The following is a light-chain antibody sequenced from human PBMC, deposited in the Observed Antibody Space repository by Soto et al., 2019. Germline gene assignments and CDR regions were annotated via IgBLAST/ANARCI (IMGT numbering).Light chain of an antibody. J-gene: IGKJ1*01. V-gene: IGKV1-8*01. Sequence: AIRMTQSPSSLSASTGDRVTITCRASQGISSYLAWYQQKPGKAPKLLIYAASTLQSGVPSRFSGSGSGTDLTLTFGCLQSEDFATYYCHQYYSYARAFGQGTKVESK. CDR1: QGISSY. CDR3: HQYYSYARA. CDR2: AAS.